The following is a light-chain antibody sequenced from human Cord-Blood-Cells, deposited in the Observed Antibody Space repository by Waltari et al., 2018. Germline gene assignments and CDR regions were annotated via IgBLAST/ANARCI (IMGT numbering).Light chain of an antibody. J-gene: IGKJ4*01. CDR3: QQRSNWPPLT. CDR1: QSVNSY. Sequence: IVLTHSPATLPLSPGERANLSCRASQSVNSYLAWYQQKPGPASRLLIYDASNRATGIPARFSGSGSGTDFTRTMSSLAPEDFAVYYCQQRSNWPPLTFGGGTKVEIK. CDR2: DAS. V-gene: IGKV3-11*01.